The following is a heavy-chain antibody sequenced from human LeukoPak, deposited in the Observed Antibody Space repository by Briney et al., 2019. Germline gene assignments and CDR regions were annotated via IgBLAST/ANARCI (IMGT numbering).Heavy chain of an antibody. CDR1: GYTLTELS. J-gene: IGHJ4*02. Sequence: ASVKVSCKVSGYTLTELSMHWVRQAPGKGLEWMGGFDPEDGETIYAQKFQGRVTMTEDTSTDTAYMELSSLRSEDTAVYYCATVNSGSWSLYYFDYWGQGTLVTVSS. CDR3: ATVNSGSWSLYYFDY. CDR2: FDPEDGET. V-gene: IGHV1-24*01. D-gene: IGHD6-13*01.